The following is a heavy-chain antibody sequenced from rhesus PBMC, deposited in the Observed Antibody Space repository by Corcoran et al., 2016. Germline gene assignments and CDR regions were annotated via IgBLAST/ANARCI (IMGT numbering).Heavy chain of an antibody. J-gene: IGHJ4*01. D-gene: IGHD2-39*01. CDR3: ARVDPSAYVYFDF. Sequence: QVQLVQSGAEVKKPGSSVKVSCKASGYTFTDYYIHWVRQSPRQGLEWMGCINPYNGNTSYAQKFQDRVTMTRDTSTTTVYMELSSLRSEDTAVYYCARVDPSAYVYFDFWGQGVLVTVSS. V-gene: IGHV1S2*01. CDR1: GYTFTDYY. CDR2: INPYNGNT.